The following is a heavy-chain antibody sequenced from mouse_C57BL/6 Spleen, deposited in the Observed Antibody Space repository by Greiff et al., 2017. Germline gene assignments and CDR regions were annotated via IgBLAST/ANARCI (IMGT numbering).Heavy chain of an antibody. J-gene: IGHJ4*01. V-gene: IGHV1-80*01. CDR2: IYPGDGDT. D-gene: IGHD1-1*01. CDR1: GYAFSSYW. CDR3: AKGGYGSSLYYAMDY. Sequence: VQLQQSGAELVKPGASVKISCKASGYAFSSYWMNWVKQRPGKGLAWIGQIYPGDGDTNYNGKFKGKATLTADKSSSTAYMQLSSLTSEDSAVYFCAKGGYGSSLYYAMDYWGQGTSVTVSS.